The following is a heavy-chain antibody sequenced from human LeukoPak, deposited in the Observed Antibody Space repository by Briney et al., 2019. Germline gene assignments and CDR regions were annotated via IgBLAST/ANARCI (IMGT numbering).Heavy chain of an antibody. CDR1: EFTFSNHA. CDR2: ITGSGSST. CDR3: AREWFDFDY. Sequence: GGSLRLSCAASEFTFSNHAMTWARQAPGKGLEWVSEITGSGSSTYYADSVKGRFTISRDNSKNTMFLQMNSVRAEDTATYYCAREWFDFDYWGQGILVTVSS. J-gene: IGHJ4*02. V-gene: IGHV3-23*01. D-gene: IGHD3-3*01.